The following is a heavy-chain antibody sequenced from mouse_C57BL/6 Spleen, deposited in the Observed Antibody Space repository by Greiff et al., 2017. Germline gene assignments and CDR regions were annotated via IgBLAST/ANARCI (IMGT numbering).Heavy chain of an antibody. CDR2: ISSGGDYI. V-gene: IGHV5-9-1*02. Sequence: DVKLVESGEGLVKPGGSLKLSCAASGFTFSSYAMSWVRQTPEKRLEWVAYISSGGDYIYYADTVKGRFTISRDNARNTLYLQMSSLKSEDTAMYYCTRDGGTTVVAAGGYAMDYWGQGTSVTVSS. CDR1: GFTFSSYA. D-gene: IGHD1-1*01. J-gene: IGHJ4*01. CDR3: TRDGGTTVVAAGGYAMDY.